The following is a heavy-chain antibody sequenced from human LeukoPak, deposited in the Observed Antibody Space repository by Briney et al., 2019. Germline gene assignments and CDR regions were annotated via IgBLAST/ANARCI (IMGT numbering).Heavy chain of an antibody. J-gene: IGHJ6*04. Sequence: PGGALRISCAASGFTFSSYEKNWGRQAPGEGVEGVSYISSSGSTIYYADSVKGRFTISRDNAKNSLYLQMNSLRAEDTAVYYCAELGITMIGGVWGKGTTVTISS. CDR3: AELGITMIGGV. V-gene: IGHV3-48*03. CDR1: GFTFSSYE. D-gene: IGHD3-10*02. CDR2: ISSSGSTI.